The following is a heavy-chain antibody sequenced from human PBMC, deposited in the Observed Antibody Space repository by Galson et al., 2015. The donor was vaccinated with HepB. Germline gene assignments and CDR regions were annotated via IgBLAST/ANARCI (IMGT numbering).Heavy chain of an antibody. CDR1: GYTFSSYS. CDR3: ARGAFVAVVGATQNNWFDP. CDR2: ISAYNRNT. V-gene: IGHV1-18*01. J-gene: IGHJ5*02. D-gene: IGHD2-15*01. Sequence: SVKVSCKASGYTFSSYSITWVRQAPGQGLEWMGWISAYNRNTNYAHQLQGRVTMTTDTSTTTAYMELRSLRSDDTAVYYCARGAFVAVVGATQNNWFDPWGQGTLVTVSS.